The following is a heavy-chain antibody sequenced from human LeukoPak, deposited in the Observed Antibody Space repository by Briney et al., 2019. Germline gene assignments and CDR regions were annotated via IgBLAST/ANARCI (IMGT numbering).Heavy chain of an antibody. Sequence: GGSLRLSCAASGFTFSSYTMHWVRQAPGKGLEWVAVISYDGGNKYYADSVKGRFTISRDNSKNTLFLQMNSLTTEDTAVYYCAREVGGDYVFDYWGQGTLVTVSS. J-gene: IGHJ4*02. CDR1: GFTFSSYT. CDR2: ISYDGGNK. V-gene: IGHV3-30-3*01. D-gene: IGHD4-17*01. CDR3: AREVGGDYVFDY.